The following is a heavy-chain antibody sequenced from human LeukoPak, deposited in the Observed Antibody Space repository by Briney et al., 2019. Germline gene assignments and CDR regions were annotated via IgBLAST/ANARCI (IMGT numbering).Heavy chain of an antibody. V-gene: IGHV3-48*03. CDR1: GFTFSSYE. CDR3: ARDLYYDSP. CDR2: ISSSGSTI. D-gene: IGHD3-22*01. J-gene: IGHJ2*01. Sequence: GGSLRLSCAASGFTFSSYEMNWVRQAPGKGLEWVSYISSSGSTIYYADSVKGRFTISRDNAKNSLYLQMNSLRAEGTAVYYCARDLYYDSPWGRGTLVTVSS.